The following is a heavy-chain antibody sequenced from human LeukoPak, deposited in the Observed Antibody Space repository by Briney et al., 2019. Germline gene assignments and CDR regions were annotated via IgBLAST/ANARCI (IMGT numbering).Heavy chain of an antibody. D-gene: IGHD3-3*01. J-gene: IGHJ4*02. V-gene: IGHV3-7*01. CDR3: AREGFLDY. CDR2: MNQDGSQK. Sequence: GGSLRLSCAASGFTFSSYWMSWVRQAPGKGQEWVANMNQDGSQKNYVDSVKGRFTISRDNAKNSLYLQMNSLRAEDTAVYYCAREGFLDYWGQGTLVTVSS. CDR1: GFTFSSYW.